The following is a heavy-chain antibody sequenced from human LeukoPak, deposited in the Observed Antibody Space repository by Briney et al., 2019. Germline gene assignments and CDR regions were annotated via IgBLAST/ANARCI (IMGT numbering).Heavy chain of an antibody. V-gene: IGHV4-61*02. CDR1: GGSISSGSYY. D-gene: IGHD6-19*01. J-gene: IGHJ6*03. CDR2: IYTSGST. Sequence: SETLSLTCTVSGGSISSGSYYWSWIRQPAGKGLEWIGRIYTSGSTNYNPSLKSRVTISVDTSKNQFSLKLSSVTAADTAVYYCARGDSGPYYYYYYMDVWGKGTTVTVSS. CDR3: ARGDSGPYYYYYYMDV.